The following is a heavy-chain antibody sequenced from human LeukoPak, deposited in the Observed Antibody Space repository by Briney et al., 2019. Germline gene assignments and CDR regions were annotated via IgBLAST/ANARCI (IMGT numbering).Heavy chain of an antibody. J-gene: IGHJ4*02. CDR3: ARDPNRLADYGGDYFDH. CDR2: ISNDGSHK. CDR1: GFPFSSYS. D-gene: IGHD4-23*01. V-gene: IGHV3-30*04. Sequence: PGGSLRLSCAASGFPFSSYSMHWVRQAPGNGLEWVAVISNDGSHKYYADSVKGRFIISRDNSKNTLSLQMNTIRPDDTAVFYCARDPNRLADYGGDYFDHWGQGTLVTVSS.